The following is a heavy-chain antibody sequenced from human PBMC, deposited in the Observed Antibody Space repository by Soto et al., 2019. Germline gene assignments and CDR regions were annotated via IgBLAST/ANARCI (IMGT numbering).Heavy chain of an antibody. CDR2: ISAYNGNT. J-gene: IGHJ6*02. V-gene: IGHV1-18*01. Sequence: ASVKVSCKTSGYTFINYGISWVRQAPGQGLEWMGRISAYNGNTNYAQKLQGRVTMTTDTSTSTAYMELRSLRSDDTAVYYCARDPPPMDVWGQGTTVTVSS. CDR1: GYTFINYG. CDR3: ARDPPPMDV.